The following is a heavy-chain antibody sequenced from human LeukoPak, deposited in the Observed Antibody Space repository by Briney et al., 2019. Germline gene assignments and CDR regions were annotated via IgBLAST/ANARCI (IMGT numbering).Heavy chain of an antibody. D-gene: IGHD3-22*01. CDR2: ISSSSTI. CDR1: GFTFSSYS. Sequence: GGSLRLSCAASGFTFSSYSMNWVRQAPGKGLEWVSYISSSSTIYYADSVKGRFTISRDNAKNSLYLQMNSLRAEDTAVYYCARDIYYDSSGYYGSVYWGQGTLVTVSS. V-gene: IGHV3-48*04. CDR3: ARDIYYDSSGYYGSVY. J-gene: IGHJ4*02.